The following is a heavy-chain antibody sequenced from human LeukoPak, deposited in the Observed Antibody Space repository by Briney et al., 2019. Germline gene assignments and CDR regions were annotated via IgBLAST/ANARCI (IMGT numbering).Heavy chain of an antibody. CDR1: GGTFSSYA. Sequence: SVKVSCKASGGTFSSYAISWVRQAPGQGLEWMGRIIHIFGTANYAQKFQGRVTITTDESTSTAYMELSSLRSEDTAVYYCARDDGGWSHRGGYFDYWGQGTLVTVSS. J-gene: IGHJ4*02. CDR3: ARDDGGWSHRGGYFDY. CDR2: IIHIFGTA. V-gene: IGHV1-69*05. D-gene: IGHD6-19*01.